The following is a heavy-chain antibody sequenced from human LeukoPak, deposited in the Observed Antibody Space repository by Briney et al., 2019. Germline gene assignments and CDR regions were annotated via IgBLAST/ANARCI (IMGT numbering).Heavy chain of an antibody. CDR1: GFTFSSYS. J-gene: IGHJ4*02. Sequence: PGGSLRLSCAASGFTFSSYSMNWVRQAPGKRLEWVLSISTSGSYIYYADSVKGRFTISRDNAKNSLYLQMNGLRAEDTAVYNRARDSSSSPYSFDYWGEGTLVTVSS. CDR2: ISTSGSYI. CDR3: ARDSSSSPYSFDY. V-gene: IGHV3-21*01. D-gene: IGHD6-6*01.